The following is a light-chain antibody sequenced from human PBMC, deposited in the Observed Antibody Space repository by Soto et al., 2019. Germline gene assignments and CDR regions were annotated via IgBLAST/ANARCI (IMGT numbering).Light chain of an antibody. CDR1: QGIESY. V-gene: IGKV1-9*01. CDR2: AAS. J-gene: IGKJ5*01. CDR3: QGLNDYPIT. Sequence: DIQLTQSPSLLSASVGDRVTITCRASQGIESYLAWYQQKPGKAPKFLIYAASTLRGGVPSRFSGSGSGTEFTLTISSLQPEDFATYYCQGLNDYPITFGQGTRLEIK.